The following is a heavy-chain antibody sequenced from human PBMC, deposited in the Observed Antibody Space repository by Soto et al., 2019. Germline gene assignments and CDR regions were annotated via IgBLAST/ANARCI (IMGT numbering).Heavy chain of an antibody. J-gene: IGHJ5*02. CDR3: ARDVSRDEGWFDP. CDR1: GFTVSSNY. CDR2: IYSGGST. Sequence: EVQLVETGGGLIQPGGSLRLSCAASGFTVSSNYMSWVRQAPGKGLEWVSDIYSGGSTYYEDSVKGRFTISRDNSKNTLYLQMKSLRAEDTAVYYCARDVSRDEGWFDPWGQGTLVTVSS. D-gene: IGHD2-8*01. V-gene: IGHV3-53*02.